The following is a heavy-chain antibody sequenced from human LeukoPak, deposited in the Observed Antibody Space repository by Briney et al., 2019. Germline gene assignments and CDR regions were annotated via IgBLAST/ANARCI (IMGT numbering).Heavy chain of an antibody. V-gene: IGHV4-39*01. Sequence: SETLSLTCTVSGDSISSCSYYWVWLRQPPGKGLEWIATIYYSGSTYYNPSLKSRVTISVDTSKNQFSLKLSSVTAADTAMYYCARYWGPYDNSGAYFDYWGQGTLVTVSS. CDR2: IYYSGST. CDR3: ARYWGPYDNSGAYFDY. J-gene: IGHJ4*02. CDR1: GDSISSCSYY. D-gene: IGHD3-22*01.